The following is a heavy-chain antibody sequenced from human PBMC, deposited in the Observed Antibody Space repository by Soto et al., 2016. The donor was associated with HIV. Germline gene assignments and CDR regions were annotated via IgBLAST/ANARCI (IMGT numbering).Heavy chain of an antibody. D-gene: IGHD5-12*01. CDR1: GFSISSYR. CDR2: ISSSSSTI. Sequence: EVQLVESGGGLVQPGGSLRLSCEASGFSISSYRMNWVRQAPGKGLEWISSISSSSSTIHYAESVKGRFIISRDNGKNSLYLQMNSLRAEDTAVYYCASPHSGYKLNLYFYYYGMDVWGQGTTVIVSS. CDR3: ASPHSGYKLNLYFYYYGMDV. V-gene: IGHV3-48*04. J-gene: IGHJ6*02.